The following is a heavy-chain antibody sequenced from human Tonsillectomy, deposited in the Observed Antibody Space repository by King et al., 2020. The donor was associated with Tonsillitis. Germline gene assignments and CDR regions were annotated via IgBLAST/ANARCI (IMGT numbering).Heavy chain of an antibody. D-gene: IGHD3-22*01. Sequence: VQLQESGPGLVKPSETLSLTCTVSGGSISSYYWSWIRQPPGKGLEWIGYIYYIGSTNYNPSLKSRVTISVDTSKNQFSLKLSSVTAADTAVYYCARLSQYYYDSSGYPLVDYWGQGTLVTVSS. CDR1: GGSISSYY. J-gene: IGHJ4*02. CDR3: ARLSQYYYDSSGYPLVDY. CDR2: IYYIGST. V-gene: IGHV4-59*08.